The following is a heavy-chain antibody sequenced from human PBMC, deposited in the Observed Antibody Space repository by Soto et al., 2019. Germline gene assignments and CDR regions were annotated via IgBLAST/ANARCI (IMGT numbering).Heavy chain of an antibody. CDR1: GYTFTGYY. J-gene: IGHJ6*02. Sequence: GASVKVSCKASGYTFTGYYIHWVRQAPGQGLEWMGWINPYSGATNYAQKFQGRVTMTGVTSISTAYMDLSRLRSDDTAVYYCARDSLKYTSSSSYFYDMDVWGHGTTVTVSS. V-gene: IGHV1-2*02. CDR2: INPYSGAT. D-gene: IGHD6-6*01. CDR3: ARDSLKYTSSSSYFYDMDV.